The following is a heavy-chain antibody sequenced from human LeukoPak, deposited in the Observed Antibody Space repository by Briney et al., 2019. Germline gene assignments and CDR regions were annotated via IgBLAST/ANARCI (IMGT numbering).Heavy chain of an antibody. V-gene: IGHV3-15*01. J-gene: IGHJ6*02. D-gene: IGHD2/OR15-2a*01. CDR1: GFTFSGSA. CDR2: IKSKTDGGTT. CDR3: TTDLYLGYYYGMDV. Sequence: GGSLKLSCAASGFTFSGSAMHWVRQAPGKGLEWVGRIKSKTDGGTTDYAAPVKGRFTISRDDSKNTLYLQMNSLKTEDTAVYYCTTDLYLGYYYGMDVWGQGTTVTVSS.